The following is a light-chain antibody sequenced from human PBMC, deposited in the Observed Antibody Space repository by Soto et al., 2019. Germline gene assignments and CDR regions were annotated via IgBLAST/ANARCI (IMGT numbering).Light chain of an antibody. J-gene: IGLJ1*01. CDR2: DVN. CDR1: SSDVGGYDY. V-gene: IGLV2-14*01. CDR3: SSYTSSSNV. Sequence: QSALTQPASVSGSPGQSITISCTGTSSDVGGYDYVSWYQQHPGKAPKLLIYDVNNRPSGVPNRFSGSKSGNTASLTISGLQAEDEADYYCSSYTSSSNVFGTGTKLTVL.